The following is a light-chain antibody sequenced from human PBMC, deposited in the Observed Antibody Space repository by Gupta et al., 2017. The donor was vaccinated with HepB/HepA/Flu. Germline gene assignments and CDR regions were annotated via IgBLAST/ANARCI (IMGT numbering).Light chain of an antibody. V-gene: IGLV2-23*02. Sequence: QSALTQPASVSGSPGQSITISCTGTSSDIGSDNFVYWYQQHPGQAPKVMIYDVSKRPSGVSNRFSGSKSGNTASLTISGLQAEDDADYYCCSYATSVIWVFGGGTKLTVL. CDR1: SSDIGSDNF. CDR2: DVS. J-gene: IGLJ2*01. CDR3: CSYATSVIWV.